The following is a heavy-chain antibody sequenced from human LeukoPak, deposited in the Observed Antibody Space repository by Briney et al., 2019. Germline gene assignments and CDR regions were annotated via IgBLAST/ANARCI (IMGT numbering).Heavy chain of an antibody. CDR1: GFTFSSYG. V-gene: IGHV3-23*01. CDR2: LSGSGGST. Sequence: GGSLRLSCAASGFTFSSYGMSWVRQTPGKGLEWASSLSGSGGSTYYADSVKGRFTISRDNSKNTLYLQMNSLRAEDTAVYYCARRAGAYSHPYDYWGQGTLVTVSS. J-gene: IGHJ4*02. CDR3: ARRAGAYSHPYDY. D-gene: IGHD4/OR15-4a*01.